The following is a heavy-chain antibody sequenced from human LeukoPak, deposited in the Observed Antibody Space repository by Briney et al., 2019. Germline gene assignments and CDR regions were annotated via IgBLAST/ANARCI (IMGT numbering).Heavy chain of an antibody. D-gene: IGHD6-13*01. CDR3: ARDQYTNSGSDAFDI. J-gene: IGHJ3*02. CDR2: TYYRSKWYN. Sequence: SQTLSLTCVISGDSVSSNSAAWNWIRQSQSRGLEWLGKTYYRSKWYNEYALSVKSRISINPDTSKNQFSLQLNSVTFEDTAVYYCARDQYTNSGSDAFDIWGQGTMVTVSS. V-gene: IGHV6-1*01. CDR1: GDSVSSNSAA.